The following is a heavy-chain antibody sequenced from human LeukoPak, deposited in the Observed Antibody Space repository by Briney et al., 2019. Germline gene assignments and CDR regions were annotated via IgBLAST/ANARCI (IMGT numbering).Heavy chain of an antibody. V-gene: IGHV4-34*01. D-gene: IGHD5-18*01. CDR1: GGSFIGYY. Sequence: SETLSLTCAVYGGSFIGYYWSWIRQPPGKGLEWIGEINHFGSTNYNPSLKSRVTISIDTSKNQFSLKLTSVTAADTAVYYCARTTEGGYTYGYFYYYYMDVWGKGTTVTISS. CDR2: INHFGST. CDR3: ARTTEGGYTYGYFYYYYMDV. J-gene: IGHJ6*03.